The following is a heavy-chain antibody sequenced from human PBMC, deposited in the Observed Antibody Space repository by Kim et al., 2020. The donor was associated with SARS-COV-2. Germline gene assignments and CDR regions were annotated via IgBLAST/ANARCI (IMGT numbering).Heavy chain of an antibody. CDR2: ISAYNGNT. Sequence: ASVKVSCKASGYTFTSYGISWVRQAPGQGLEWMGWISAYNGNTNYAQKLQGRVTMTTDTSTSTAYMELRSLRSDDTAVYYCARVDGLRYFDWLLNYYYGMDVWGQGTTVTVSS. CDR1: GYTFTSYG. D-gene: IGHD3-9*01. J-gene: IGHJ6*02. V-gene: IGHV1-18*01. CDR3: ARVDGLRYFDWLLNYYYGMDV.